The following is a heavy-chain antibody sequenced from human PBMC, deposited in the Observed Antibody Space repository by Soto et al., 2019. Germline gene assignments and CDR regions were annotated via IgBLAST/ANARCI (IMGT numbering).Heavy chain of an antibody. Sequence: SETLFLTFSVSVGSMSRGGFYWYWIRQHPGKGLQWIGFIYDRVRTYYNPSFRIGVTIPGDTSKNQFSRKLSCVTSADTALYNCARGSRQLGGNDYYGKYVWRRGTADGVS. V-gene: IGHV4-31*03. D-gene: IGHD1-1*01. CDR2: IYDRVRT. CDR3: ARGSRQLGGNDYYGKYV. CDR1: VGSMSRGGFY. J-gene: IGHJ6*02.